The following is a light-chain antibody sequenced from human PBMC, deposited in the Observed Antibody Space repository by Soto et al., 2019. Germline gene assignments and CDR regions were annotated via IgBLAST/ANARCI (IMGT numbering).Light chain of an antibody. V-gene: IGLV2-8*01. J-gene: IGLJ2*01. CDR2: EVN. Sequence: QSALTQPPSASGSSGQSVTIPCTGTSSDVGGYNYVSWYQQHPGKAPRLMIYEVNKRPSGVPYRFSGSKSGNTASLTVSGLQADDEAVYYCSSYAGNNVLVFGGGTKVTVL. CDR1: SSDVGGYNY. CDR3: SSYAGNNVLV.